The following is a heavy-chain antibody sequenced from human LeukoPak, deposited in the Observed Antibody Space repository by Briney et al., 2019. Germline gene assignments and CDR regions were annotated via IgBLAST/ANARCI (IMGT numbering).Heavy chain of an antibody. CDR2: ISWNSGSI. Sequence: GRSLRLSCAASGFTFDDYAMHWVRQAPGKGLEWVSGISWNSGSIGYADSVKGRFTISRDNAKNSLYLQMNSLRAGDTAVYYCAREILPGTNAFDIWGQGTMVTASS. CDR3: AREILPGTNAFDI. CDR1: GFTFDDYA. V-gene: IGHV3-9*01. D-gene: IGHD1-26*01. J-gene: IGHJ3*02.